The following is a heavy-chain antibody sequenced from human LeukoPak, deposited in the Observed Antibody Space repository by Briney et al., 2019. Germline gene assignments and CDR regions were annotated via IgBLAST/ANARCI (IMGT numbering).Heavy chain of an antibody. CDR3: ARDDGQTVVPHI. J-gene: IGHJ3*02. D-gene: IGHD4-23*01. Sequence: ASVKVSCKASGYTFTGYYMHWVRQAPGQGPEWMGVISPSGGSTTYAQKFQGRVTLTRDMSTSTDYLELSSLRSEDTAVYYCARDDGQTVVPHIWDQGTMVTVSS. CDR1: GYTFTGYY. V-gene: IGHV1-46*01. CDR2: ISPSGGST.